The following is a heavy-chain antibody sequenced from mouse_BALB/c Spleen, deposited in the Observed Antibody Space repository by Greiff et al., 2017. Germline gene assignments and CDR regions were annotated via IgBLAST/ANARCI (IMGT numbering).Heavy chain of an antibody. V-gene: IGHV5-6-5*01. Sequence: EVKLVESGGGLVKPGGSLKLSCAASGFTFSSYAMSWVRQTPEKRLEWVASISSGGSTYYPDSVKGRFTISRDNARNILYLQMSSLRSEDTAMYYCAREGDDGYSFAYWGQGTLVTVSA. CDR1: GFTFSSYA. CDR3: AREGDDGYSFAY. CDR2: ISSGGST. J-gene: IGHJ3*01. D-gene: IGHD2-3*01.